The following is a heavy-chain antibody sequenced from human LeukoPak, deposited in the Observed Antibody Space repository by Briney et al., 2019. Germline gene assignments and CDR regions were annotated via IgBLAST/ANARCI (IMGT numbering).Heavy chain of an antibody. J-gene: IGHJ6*02. V-gene: IGHV3-21*04. CDR2: ICSTSRCI. CDR3: ATCFFRSYYNYYGMDV. D-gene: IGHD3-3*01. CDR1: GFTFSSYS. Sequence: GGSLRLSCAASGFTFSSYSMNWVRQAPGKGLEWVSSICSTSRCIFYADSVKGRFTMSRDNSKNTLYPQMNSLRAEDTAVYFCATCFFRSYYNYYGMDVWGQGTTVTVSS.